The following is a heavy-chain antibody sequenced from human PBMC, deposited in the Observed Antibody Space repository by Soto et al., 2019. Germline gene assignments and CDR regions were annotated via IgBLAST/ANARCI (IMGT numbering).Heavy chain of an antibody. Sequence: GSLRLSCAASGLTFSSYGMHWVRQAPGRGLEWVAVISYDGSNKNYADSVKGRFTISRDNSKNTVYLQMNSLRAEDTALYYCAKDTYYHDSSGYYIFDYWGQGTLVTVS. D-gene: IGHD3-22*01. CDR2: ISYDGSNK. V-gene: IGHV3-30*18. CDR1: GLTFSSYG. J-gene: IGHJ4*02. CDR3: AKDTYYHDSSGYYIFDY.